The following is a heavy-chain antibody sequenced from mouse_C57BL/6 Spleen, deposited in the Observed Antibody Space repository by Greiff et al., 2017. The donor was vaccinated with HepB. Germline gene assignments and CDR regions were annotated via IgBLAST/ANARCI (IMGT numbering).Heavy chain of an antibody. CDR2: IDPSDSYT. D-gene: IGHD2-1*01. Sequence: QVQLQQPGAELVMPGASVKLSCKASGYTFTSYWMHWVKQRPGQGLEWIGEIDPSDSYTTYNQQFKGKSTLTVDKCSSTAYMQLSSLPSEDSAVYYYARDPLLSYWGQGTSVTVSS. CDR1: GYTFTSYW. V-gene: IGHV1-69*01. J-gene: IGHJ4*01. CDR3: ARDPLLSY.